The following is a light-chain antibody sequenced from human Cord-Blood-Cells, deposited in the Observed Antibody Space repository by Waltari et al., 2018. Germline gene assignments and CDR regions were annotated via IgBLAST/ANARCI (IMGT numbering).Light chain of an antibody. Sequence: DIQIPQSPSSLSPSVGARVTITCRASQSISSYLNWYQQKPGKAPKLLIYAASSLQSGVPSRFSGSGSGTDFTLTISSLQPEDFATYYCQQSYSTPITFGQGTRLEIK. V-gene: IGKV1-39*01. CDR2: AAS. J-gene: IGKJ5*01. CDR3: QQSYSTPIT. CDR1: QSISSY.